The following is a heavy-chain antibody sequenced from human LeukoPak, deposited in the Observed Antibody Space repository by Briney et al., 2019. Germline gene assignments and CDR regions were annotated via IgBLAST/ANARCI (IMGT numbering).Heavy chain of an antibody. CDR2: INHSGST. J-gene: IGHJ4*02. V-gene: IGHV4-34*01. CDR3: ARDKRPNHYYDIGSHFDY. Sequence: PSETLSLTCAVYGGSFSGYYWSWIRQPPGKGLEWNGEINHSGSTNYNPSLKSRVTISVDTSKNQFSLKLSSVTAADTAVYYCARDKRPNHYYDIGSHFDYWGQGTLVTVSS. D-gene: IGHD3-22*01. CDR1: GGSFSGYY.